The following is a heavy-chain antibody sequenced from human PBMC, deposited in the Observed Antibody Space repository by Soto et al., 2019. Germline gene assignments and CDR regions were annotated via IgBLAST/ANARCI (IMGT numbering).Heavy chain of an antibody. CDR2: ISYDGNNK. Sequence: QVQLVESGGGVVQPGRSLRLSCAASGFTFSSYAMHWVRQAPGKGLEWVAVISYDGNNKYYADSVKGRFTISRDNSKNTLYLQMNSLRADDTAVYYCARAPTTLTTAYYFDYWGQGTLVTVSS. V-gene: IGHV3-30-3*01. CDR3: ARAPTTLTTAYYFDY. D-gene: IGHD4-17*01. CDR1: GFTFSSYA. J-gene: IGHJ4*02.